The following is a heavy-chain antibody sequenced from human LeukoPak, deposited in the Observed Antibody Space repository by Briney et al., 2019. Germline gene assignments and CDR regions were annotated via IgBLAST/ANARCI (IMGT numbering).Heavy chain of an antibody. J-gene: IGHJ3*01. D-gene: IGHD3-22*01. CDR2: ICGREEST. CDR3: AKEKYDRSGFFFGAFDV. V-gene: IGHV3-23*01. CDR1: GFTFSNYA. Sequence: GGSLRLSCAASGFTFSNYAMSWGREAPGEGGGGGAAICGREESTYYEDSVKGGFTISRDNSKNKLYMQMNSLRAEDTAIYYCAKEKYDRSGFFFGAFDVWGLGTLVTVSS.